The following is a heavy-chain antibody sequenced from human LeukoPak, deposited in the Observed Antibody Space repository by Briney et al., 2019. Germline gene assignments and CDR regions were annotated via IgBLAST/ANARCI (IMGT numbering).Heavy chain of an antibody. CDR1: GFTFSSYG. Sequence: GGSLRLSCAASGFTFSSYGMHWVRQCPGKGLEWEAVIWYDGSNKHYADSVKGRFTISRDNSKNTLYLQINSLRAEDTAVYYCAREGNSGYDWNYWGQGTLVTVSS. CDR2: IWYDGSNK. D-gene: IGHD5-12*01. V-gene: IGHV3-33*01. J-gene: IGHJ4*02. CDR3: AREGNSGYDWNY.